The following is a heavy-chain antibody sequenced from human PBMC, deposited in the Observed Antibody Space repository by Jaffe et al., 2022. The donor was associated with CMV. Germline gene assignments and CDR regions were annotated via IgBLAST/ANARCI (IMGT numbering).Heavy chain of an antibody. D-gene: IGHD2-15*01. V-gene: IGHV3-53*01. CDR3: ARVRVEMDDPDAFDI. Sequence: EVQLVESGGGLIQPGGSLRLSCAASGFTVSSNYMSWVRQAPGKGLEWVSVIYSGGSTYYADSVKGRFTISRDNSKNTLYLQMNSLRAEDTAVYYCARVRVEMDDPDAFDIWGQGTMVTVSS. CDR1: GFTVSSNY. J-gene: IGHJ3*02. CDR2: IYSGGST.